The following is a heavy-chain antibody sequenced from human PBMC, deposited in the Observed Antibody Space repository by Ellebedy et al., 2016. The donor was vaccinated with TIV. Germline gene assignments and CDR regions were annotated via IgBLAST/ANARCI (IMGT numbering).Heavy chain of an antibody. J-gene: IGHJ4*02. CDR3: AKDHHDSGGYYLGCEF. Sequence: GESLKISXAASGVPFSRYVMSWVRQAPGRGLEWVSAISGSGGRTFYTDSVQGRFSISRDNSKNTLYLQMNNLRVEDTATYYCAKDHHDSGGYYLGCEFWGQGSVVTVSS. D-gene: IGHD3-22*01. V-gene: IGHV3-23*01. CDR2: ISGSGGRT. CDR1: GVPFSRYV.